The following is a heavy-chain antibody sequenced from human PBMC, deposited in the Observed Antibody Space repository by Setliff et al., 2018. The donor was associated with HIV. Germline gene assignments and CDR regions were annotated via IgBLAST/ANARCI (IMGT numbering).Heavy chain of an antibody. CDR1: GGSISNFY. Sequence: SETLSLTCSVSGGSISNFYWSWIRQPPGKGLEWVGHIYSTGDTNYNPSLKSRVTLSADTSKNQLSLSLTSVTAADTAMYYCAGHDFWSGYHNWFDPWGQGTLVTVSS. D-gene: IGHD3-3*01. V-gene: IGHV4-59*08. CDR3: AGHDFWSGYHNWFDP. J-gene: IGHJ5*02. CDR2: IYSTGDT.